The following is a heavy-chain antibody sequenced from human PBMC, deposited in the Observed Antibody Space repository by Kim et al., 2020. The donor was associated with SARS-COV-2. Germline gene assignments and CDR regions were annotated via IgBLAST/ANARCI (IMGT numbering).Heavy chain of an antibody. CDR1: GFSLSTSGVG. CDR2: IYWDDDK. CDR3: AHRRAGWNGPSFDY. J-gene: IGHJ4*02. V-gene: IGHV2-5*02. D-gene: IGHD1-1*01. Sequence: SGPTLVKPTQTLTLTCTFSGFSLSTSGVGVGWIRQPPGKALEWLALIYWDDDKRYSPSLKSRLTITKDTSKNQVVLTMTNMDPVDTATYYCAHRRAGWNGPSFDYWGQGTLVTVSS.